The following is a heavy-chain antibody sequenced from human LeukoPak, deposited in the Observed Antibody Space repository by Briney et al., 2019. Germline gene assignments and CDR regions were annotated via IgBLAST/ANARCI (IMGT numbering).Heavy chain of an antibody. CDR3: ARLYYYYYYMDV. J-gene: IGHJ6*03. Sequence: SVKVSCKASGGTFSSYAISWVRQAPGQGLEWMGGIIPIFGTANYAQKFQGRVTITADKSTNTAYMELSSLRAEDTAVYYCARLYYYYYYMDVWGKGTTVTVSS. V-gene: IGHV1-69*06. CDR1: GGTFSSYA. CDR2: IIPIFGTA.